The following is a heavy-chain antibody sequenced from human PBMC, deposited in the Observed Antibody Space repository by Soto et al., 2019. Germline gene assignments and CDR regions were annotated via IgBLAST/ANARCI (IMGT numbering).Heavy chain of an antibody. Sequence: QVQLVQSGAAMRKPGSSLRVSCKASGGTFSDYAFSWVRQAPGQGLECMGGIVPRFGSPNYAQKFGGRVTITADTSSSTVYLALSSLRFDDTAVYFCARDRIQLRLGKYSFNGMDVWGQGTTIIVSS. D-gene: IGHD3-16*01. CDR3: ARDRIQLRLGKYSFNGMDV. J-gene: IGHJ6*02. V-gene: IGHV1-69*06. CDR1: GGTFSDYA. CDR2: IVPRFGSP.